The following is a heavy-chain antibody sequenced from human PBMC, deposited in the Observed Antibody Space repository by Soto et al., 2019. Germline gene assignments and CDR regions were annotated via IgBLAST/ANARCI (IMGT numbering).Heavy chain of an antibody. Sequence: VQLVQSGTEVKKPGASVKVSCKASGYSFTSNLINWVRQAPGQGLEWMGWISPDSGNTNYAQKCRGRVTMTTAASTSTAFMEMRSLTSDDTAVYYCARGDYYDLLTGYHDYWGQGSLVTVSS. CDR2: ISPDSGNT. J-gene: IGHJ4*02. V-gene: IGHV1-18*01. D-gene: IGHD3-9*01. CDR1: GYSFTSNL. CDR3: ARGDYYDLLTGYHDY.